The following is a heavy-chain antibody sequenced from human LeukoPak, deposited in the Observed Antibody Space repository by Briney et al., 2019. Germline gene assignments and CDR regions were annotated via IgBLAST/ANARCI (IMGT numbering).Heavy chain of an antibody. CDR2: IYYSGST. CDR3: ARDSGSSSSWSLDY. D-gene: IGHD6-13*01. V-gene: IGHV4-59*01. Sequence: AETLSLTCTVSGGSITSYSWGWIRQPPGKGLEWIGYIYYSGSTNYNPSLKSRVTISVDTSKNQFSLKLSSVTAAATAVYYCARDSGSSSSWSLDYWGQGTLVTVSS. J-gene: IGHJ4*02. CDR1: GGSITSYS.